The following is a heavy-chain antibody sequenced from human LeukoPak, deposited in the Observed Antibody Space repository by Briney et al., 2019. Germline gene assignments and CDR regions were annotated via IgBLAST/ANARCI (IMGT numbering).Heavy chain of an antibody. J-gene: IGHJ4*02. CDR1: GFTFSDYS. CDR3: ARGQRYSTSPFDY. V-gene: IGHV3-48*02. CDR2: ISGGSGTT. Sequence: GGSLRLSYAASGFTFSDYSMNWVRQAPGKGLEWVSYISGGSGTTYYADSVKGRFTISRDNAKNSLFLQMNSLRDKDTAVYYCARGQRYSTSPFDYWGQGTLVTVSS. D-gene: IGHD3-16*02.